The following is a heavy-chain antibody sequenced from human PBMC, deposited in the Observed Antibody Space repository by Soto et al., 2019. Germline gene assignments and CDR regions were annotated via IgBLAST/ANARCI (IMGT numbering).Heavy chain of an antibody. V-gene: IGHV1-69*13. D-gene: IGHD6-13*01. CDR1: GGTFSSYA. CDR2: IIPIFGTA. Sequence: SVKVSCKASGGTFSSYAISWVRQAPGQGLEWMGGIIPIFGTANYAQKFQGRVTITADESTSTAYMELSSLRPEDTAVYYCARDSQQLVLGWFDPWGQGTLVTVS. J-gene: IGHJ5*02. CDR3: ARDSQQLVLGWFDP.